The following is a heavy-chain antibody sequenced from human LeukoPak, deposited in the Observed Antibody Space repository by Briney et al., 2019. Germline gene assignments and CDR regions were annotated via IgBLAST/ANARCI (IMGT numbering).Heavy chain of an antibody. CDR1: GGSISSGGYS. CDR3: ARERSSGWYSDYYGMDV. D-gene: IGHD6-19*01. V-gene: IGHV4-30-2*01. CDR2: IYHSGST. Sequence: PSETLSLTCAVSGGSISSGGYSWSWIRQPPGKGLEWIGYIYHSGSTYYNPSLKSRVTISVDRSKNQFSLKLSSVTAADTAVYYCARERSSGWYSDYYGMDVWGQGTTVTVSS. J-gene: IGHJ6*02.